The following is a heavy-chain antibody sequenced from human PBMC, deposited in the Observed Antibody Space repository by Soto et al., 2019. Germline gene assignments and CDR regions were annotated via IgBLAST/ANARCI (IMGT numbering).Heavy chain of an antibody. CDR1: GFTFSSYA. CDR3: ATDQWDLHWYFDL. Sequence: EVQVLESGGGLVQPGGSLRLSCAASGFTFSSYAMSCFRQAPGKGLGSVSAVSGSGGSTYYADSGKGLFTISRDKSKNTLHLKIISLRADDTAVYYCATDQWDLHWYFDLWGRGTLLTVST. D-gene: IGHD1-26*01. V-gene: IGHV3-23*01. CDR2: VSGSGGST. J-gene: IGHJ2*01.